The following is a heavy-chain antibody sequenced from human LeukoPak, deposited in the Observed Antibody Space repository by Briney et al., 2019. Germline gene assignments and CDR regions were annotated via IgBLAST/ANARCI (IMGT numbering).Heavy chain of an antibody. CDR3: ARAGMVRGVIAVYYFDY. CDR2: IKQDGSEK. CDR1: GFTFSSYA. V-gene: IGHV3-7*01. Sequence: GGSLRLSCAASGFTFSSYAMSWVHQAPGKGLEWVANIKQDGSEKYYVDSVKGRFTISRDNAKNSLYLQMNSLRAEDTAVYYCARAGMVRGVIAVYYFDYWGQGTLVTVSS. D-gene: IGHD3-10*01. J-gene: IGHJ4*02.